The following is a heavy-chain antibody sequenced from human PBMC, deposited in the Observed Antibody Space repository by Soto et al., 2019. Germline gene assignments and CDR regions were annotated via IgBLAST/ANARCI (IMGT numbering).Heavy chain of an antibody. CDR2: IYPGDSDT. CDR1: GYSFTSYW. CDR3: ARHKRRNDSSGYYHKVYYYYGMDV. Sequence: GESLKISCNGSGYSFTSYWIGLVRQMPGKGLEWMGIIYPGDSDTRYSPSFQGQVTISADKSISTAYLQWSSLKASDTAMYYCARHKRRNDSSGYYHKVYYYYGMDVWGQGTTVTVSS. J-gene: IGHJ6*02. V-gene: IGHV5-51*01. D-gene: IGHD3-22*01.